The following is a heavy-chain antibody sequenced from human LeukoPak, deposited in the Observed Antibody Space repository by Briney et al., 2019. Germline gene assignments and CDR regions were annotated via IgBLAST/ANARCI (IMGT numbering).Heavy chain of an antibody. D-gene: IGHD7-27*01. CDR1: GYTFTGYY. J-gene: IGHJ4*02. CDR2: ISPTSGGT. V-gene: IGHV1-2*02. CDR3: TRAPGEGTYSDY. Sequence: ASVKVSCKASGYTFTGYYMHWVRQSPGQGLEWMGWISPTSGGTNYAQEFQGRVTMTRDTSISTSYMELSVLRSDDTAIYYCTRAPGEGTYSDYWGQGTLVTVSS.